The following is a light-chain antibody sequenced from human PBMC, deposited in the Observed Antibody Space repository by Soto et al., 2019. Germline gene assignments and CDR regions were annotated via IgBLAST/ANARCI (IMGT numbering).Light chain of an antibody. V-gene: IGKV3D-15*01. CDR1: QSVNIN. CDR2: GAS. J-gene: IGKJ4*01. CDR3: QQSKACPPFT. Sequence: EIVMTQSPVTLSASPGERVTLSCRASQSVNINLAWYQQRPGQAPRVLIYGASNRASGIPDRGSGSGSGTNLPLTISSLEADAFALYYCQQSKACPPFTFGGGNRVEIK.